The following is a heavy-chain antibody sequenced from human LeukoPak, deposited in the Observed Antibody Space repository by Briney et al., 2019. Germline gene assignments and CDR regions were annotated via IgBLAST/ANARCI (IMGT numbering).Heavy chain of an antibody. CDR1: DYTFSTYR. D-gene: IGHD1-26*01. CDR2: ISAYNGDT. J-gene: IGHJ4*02. CDR3: ARTRISGTLDY. Sequence: ASVKVPCKASDYTFSTYRITWVRQTPGQGLEWMGWISAYNGDTNYAQKLQGRVTMTTDTSTNTAYMELRSLRSDDTAVYYCARTRISGTLDYWGQGTLVTVSS. V-gene: IGHV1-18*01.